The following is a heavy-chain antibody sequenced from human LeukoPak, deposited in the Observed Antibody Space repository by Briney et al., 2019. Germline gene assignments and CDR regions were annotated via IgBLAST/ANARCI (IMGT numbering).Heavy chain of an antibody. J-gene: IGHJ4*02. Sequence: ASVTVFCKASGYTFTGNYMHWVRQAPGEGLEWMGIINPSGGSTSYAQTFQGRDTMTRDMSTSTVYMELSSLTSEDTAVYYCARDRGSPRGFDYWGQGTLVTVSS. V-gene: IGHV1-46*01. D-gene: IGHD3-10*01. CDR3: ARDRGSPRGFDY. CDR2: INPSGGST. CDR1: GYTFTGNY.